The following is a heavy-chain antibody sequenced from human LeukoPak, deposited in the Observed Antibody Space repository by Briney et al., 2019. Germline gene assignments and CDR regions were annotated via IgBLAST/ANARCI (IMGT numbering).Heavy chain of an antibody. CDR1: GFTFSSYG. V-gene: IGHV3-30*19. CDR3: ARGPMTTVDY. CDR2: ISYDGSNK. Sequence: GRSLRLSCAASGFTFSSYGMHWVRQAPGKGLEWVAVISYDGSNKYYADSVKGRFTISRGNSKNTLYLQMNSLRAEDTAVYYCARGPMTTVDYWGQGALVTVSS. J-gene: IGHJ4*02. D-gene: IGHD4-11*01.